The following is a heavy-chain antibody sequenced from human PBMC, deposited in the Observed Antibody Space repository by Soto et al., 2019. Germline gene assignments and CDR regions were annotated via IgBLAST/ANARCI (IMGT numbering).Heavy chain of an antibody. CDR3: ARAYGITGTRTCAFDI. D-gene: IGHD1-7*01. CDR1: GDSVSSNSAA. Sequence: SQTLSLTCAISGDSVSSNSAAWNWIRQSPSRGLEWLGRTYYRSKWYNDYAVSVKSRITINPDTSKNQFSLQLNSVTPEDTAVYYCARAYGITGTRTCAFDIWGQGTMVTVSS. V-gene: IGHV6-1*01. CDR2: TYYRSKWYN. J-gene: IGHJ3*02.